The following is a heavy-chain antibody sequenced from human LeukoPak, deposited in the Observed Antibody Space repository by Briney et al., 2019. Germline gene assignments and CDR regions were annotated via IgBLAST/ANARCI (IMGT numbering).Heavy chain of an antibody. V-gene: IGHV4-39*01. CDR1: GGSIRSSSFY. J-gene: IGHJ4*02. Sequence: SETLSLTCTASGGSIRSSSFYWAWIRQPPGKGLEWIGSIYYSGSTFYNPSLKSRVTISADTSKNQFSLKLSSVTAADTAVYYCARRTMVATIDYWGQGTLVTVSS. CDR3: ARRTMVATIDY. CDR2: IYYSGST. D-gene: IGHD5-12*01.